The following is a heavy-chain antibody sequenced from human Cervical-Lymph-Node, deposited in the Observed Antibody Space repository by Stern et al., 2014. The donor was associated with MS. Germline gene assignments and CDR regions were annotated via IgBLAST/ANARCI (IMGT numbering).Heavy chain of an antibody. CDR2: VHYSGTT. V-gene: IGHV4-59*08. Sequence: VQLVESGPGLVKPSETLSLTCSVSGGSISSYYWNWIRQPPGKGLEWIANVHYSGTTNYNPSLKSRVTILLEPSMNKISLKLHSVTAADTAVYYCAGSGTYYPDYWGQGILVTVSS. J-gene: IGHJ4*02. CDR1: GGSISSYY. CDR3: AGSGTYYPDY. D-gene: IGHD3-3*01.